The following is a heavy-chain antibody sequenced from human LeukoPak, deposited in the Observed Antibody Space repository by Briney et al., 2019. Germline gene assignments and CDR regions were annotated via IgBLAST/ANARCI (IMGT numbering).Heavy chain of an antibody. CDR3: AKADHYSYYMGV. J-gene: IGHJ6*03. CDR2: ISGSGGST. Sequence: PGGSLRLSCAASGFTFRSYAMSWVRQAPGKGLEWVSAISGSGGSTYYADSVRGRFTISRDNSKNTLHLRMNSLRAEDTAVYYCAKADHYSYYMGVWGKGTTDTVCS. V-gene: IGHV3-23*01. CDR1: GFTFRSYA.